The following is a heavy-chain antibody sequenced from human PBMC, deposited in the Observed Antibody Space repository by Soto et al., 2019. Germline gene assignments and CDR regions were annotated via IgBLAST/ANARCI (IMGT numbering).Heavy chain of an antibody. Sequence: ASVRTSCKRSGYTVSRYYMEWVRQAPGQGLEWMGIINPSGGSTSYAQKFQGRVTMTRDTSTSTVYMELSSLRSEDTAVYYCTRAYYDSTMALDYRGQGTLVTVSS. D-gene: IGHD3-22*01. J-gene: IGHJ4*02. V-gene: IGHV1-46*01. CDR3: TRAYYDSTMALDY. CDR2: INPSGGST. CDR1: GYTVSRYY.